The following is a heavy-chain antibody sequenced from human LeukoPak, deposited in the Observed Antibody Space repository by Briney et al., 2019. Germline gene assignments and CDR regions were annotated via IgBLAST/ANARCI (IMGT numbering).Heavy chain of an antibody. V-gene: IGHV1-46*01. CDR1: GYTFTIYY. CDR2: INPSGGST. J-gene: IGHJ6*02. D-gene: IGHD5-18*01. Sequence: ASVKVSCKASGYTFTIYYMHWVRQAPGQGLEWMGIINPSGGSTSYAQKFQGRVTMTRDTSTSTVYMELSSLRSEDTAVYYCARPVDTAMALPDSYYYYGMDVWGQGTTVTVSS. CDR3: ARPVDTAMALPDSYYYYGMDV.